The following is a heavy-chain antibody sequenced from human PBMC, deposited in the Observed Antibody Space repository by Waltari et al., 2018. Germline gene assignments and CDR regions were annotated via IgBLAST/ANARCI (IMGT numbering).Heavy chain of an antibody. D-gene: IGHD3-10*01. Sequence: EVQLLESGGGLVQPGGSLRLSCAASGFTFSSYAMSWVRQAPGKGLEGVSAIIGSGGSTYYADSVKGRFTISRDNSKNTLYLQMNSLRAEDTAVYYCARGRVRGVWAPWGQGTLVTVSS. CDR1: GFTFSSYA. V-gene: IGHV3-23*01. CDR2: IIGSGGST. J-gene: IGHJ5*02. CDR3: ARGRVRGVWAP.